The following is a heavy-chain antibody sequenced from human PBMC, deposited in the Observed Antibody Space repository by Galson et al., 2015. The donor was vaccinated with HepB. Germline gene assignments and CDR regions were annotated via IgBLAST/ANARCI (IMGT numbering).Heavy chain of an antibody. Sequence: TLSLTCTVSGGSISSGGHYWSWIRQHPGKGLEWIGYIYYSGSTYYNPSLKSRVSISVDTSKNQFSLKLSSVTAADTAVYYCAREGPIAAAGNVFDCWGQGTLVTVSS. CDR1: GGSISSGGHY. CDR3: AREGPIAAAGNVFDC. V-gene: IGHV4-31*03. J-gene: IGHJ4*02. D-gene: IGHD6-13*01. CDR2: IYYSGST.